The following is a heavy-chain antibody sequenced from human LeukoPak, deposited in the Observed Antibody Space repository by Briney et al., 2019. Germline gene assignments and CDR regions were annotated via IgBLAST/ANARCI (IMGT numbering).Heavy chain of an antibody. D-gene: IGHD3-3*01. Sequence: PSETLSLTCTVSGGSISSGGYYWSWIRQHPGKGLEWIGYIYYSGSTYYNPSLKSRVTISVDTSKNQFSLKLSSVTAADTAVYYCARDEAPYYDFRSGYYWDAFDIWGQGTMVTVSS. CDR2: IYYSGST. J-gene: IGHJ3*02. V-gene: IGHV4-31*03. CDR1: GGSISSGGYY. CDR3: ARDEAPYYDFRSGYYWDAFDI.